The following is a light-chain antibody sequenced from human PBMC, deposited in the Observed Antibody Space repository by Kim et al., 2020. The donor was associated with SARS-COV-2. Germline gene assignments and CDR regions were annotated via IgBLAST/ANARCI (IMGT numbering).Light chain of an antibody. V-gene: IGLV3-19*01. CDR1: SLKSYY. CDR2: GKN. Sequence: GPPVRITYQGDSLKSYYASWYQQKPGQAPVLVIYGKNNRPSGIPDRFSGSSSGNTASLTITGAQAEDEADYYCNSRDSSGNHLVVFGGGTQLTVL. CDR3: NSRDSSGNHLVV. J-gene: IGLJ2*01.